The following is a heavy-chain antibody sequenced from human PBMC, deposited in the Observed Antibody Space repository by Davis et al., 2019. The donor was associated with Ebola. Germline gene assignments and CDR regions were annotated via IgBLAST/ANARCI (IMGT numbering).Heavy chain of an antibody. V-gene: IGHV4-38-2*02. CDR3: ARRFYSGISFDY. CDR2: IYYSGST. Sequence: MPSETLSLTCTVSGYSISSGYYWGWIRQPPGKGLEWIGNIYYSGSTYYNPSLKSRVTISVDTSKNQFSLKLSSVTAADTAVYYCARRFYSGISFDYWGQGTLVTVSS. CDR1: GYSISSGYY. D-gene: IGHD1-26*01. J-gene: IGHJ4*02.